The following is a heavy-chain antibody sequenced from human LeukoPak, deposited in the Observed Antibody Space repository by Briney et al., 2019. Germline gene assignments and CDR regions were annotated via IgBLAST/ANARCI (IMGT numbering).Heavy chain of an antibody. D-gene: IGHD1-26*01. J-gene: IGHJ6*03. CDR2: IKQDGSEK. V-gene: IGHV3-7*01. CDR1: GFTFSSYW. CDR3: ARVGGYYYYYYMDV. Sequence: QPGGSLRLSCAASGFTFSSYWMSWVRQAPGKGLEWVANIKQDGSEKYYVDSVKGRFTISRDNAKNSLYLQMNSLRAEDTAVYYCARVGGYYYYYYMDVWGKGTTVTISS.